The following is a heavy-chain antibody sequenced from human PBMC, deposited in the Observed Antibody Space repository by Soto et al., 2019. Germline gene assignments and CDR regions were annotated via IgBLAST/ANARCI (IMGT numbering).Heavy chain of an antibody. CDR2: IYYNGDT. V-gene: IGHV4-39*01. D-gene: IGHD1-20*01. Sequence: QLQLQESGPGLVKPAETLSLKCAVSGGSVSSGNYFWGWIRQPPGKGLEWIGNIYYNGDTYYSPFLQSRVTMSVDTAQNQFSLRLTSVTAADTAVYDCARRLIDNWNQWHALDFWGQGTLVTFSS. CDR3: ARRLIDNWNQWHALDF. CDR1: GGSVSSGNYF. J-gene: IGHJ3*01.